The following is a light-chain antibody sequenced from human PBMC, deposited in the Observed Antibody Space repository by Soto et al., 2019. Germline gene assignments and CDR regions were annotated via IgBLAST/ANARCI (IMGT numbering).Light chain of an antibody. CDR2: ENN. V-gene: IGLV1-51*02. CDR3: GTCDSSLSLYV. CDR1: SSNIGNNY. J-gene: IGLJ1*01. Sequence: QSVLTQPPSVSAVPGQKGTISCSGSSSNIGNNYVSWDQQLPGTAPKLLIYENNKRPSGLPDRCAGSKSGTSATLGITGLQTGDEADYYCGTCDSSLSLYVFGSGSKLTVL.